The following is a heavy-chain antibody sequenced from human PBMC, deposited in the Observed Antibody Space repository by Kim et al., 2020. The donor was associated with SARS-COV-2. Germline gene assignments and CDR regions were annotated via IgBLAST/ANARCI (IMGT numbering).Heavy chain of an antibody. J-gene: IGHJ1*01. CDR2: ISWDGGST. CDR1: GFTFDDYT. Sequence: GGSLRLSCAASGFTFDDYTMHWVRQAPGKGLEWVSLISWDGGSTYYADSVKGRFTISRDNSKNSLYLQMNSLRTEDTALYYCAKDIYCSSTSCYPGYFQHWGQGTLVTVSS. V-gene: IGHV3-43*01. CDR3: AKDIYCSSTSCYPGYFQH. D-gene: IGHD2-2*01.